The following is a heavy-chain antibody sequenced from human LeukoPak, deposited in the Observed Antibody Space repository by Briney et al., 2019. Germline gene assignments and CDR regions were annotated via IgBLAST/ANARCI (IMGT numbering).Heavy chain of an antibody. J-gene: IGHJ4*02. Sequence: GESLKVSCKGSGYSFTDYWIGWVRQMPGKGLEWMGIIYPGDSDTRYSPSFQGQVTISADKSISTAYVQWSSLKASDTAMYYCAIRYSGSYNDYWGQGTLVTVSS. D-gene: IGHD1-26*01. CDR1: GYSFTDYW. CDR2: IYPGDSDT. V-gene: IGHV5-51*01. CDR3: AIRYSGSYNDY.